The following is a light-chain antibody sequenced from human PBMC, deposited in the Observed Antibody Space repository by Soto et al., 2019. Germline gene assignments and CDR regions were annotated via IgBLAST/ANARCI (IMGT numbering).Light chain of an antibody. V-gene: IGKV1-39*01. CDR2: AAS. Sequence: DIQITQSPSSLSSSVGDRVTITCRESQSSSRYLTWYQQKPGKAPKLLIYAASSLPSGVPSRFSGSGSGTDFTLTISSLQPEDFATYYCQQSCSTLLTFGGGTKVDIK. CDR3: QQSCSTLLT. CDR1: QSSSRY. J-gene: IGKJ4*01.